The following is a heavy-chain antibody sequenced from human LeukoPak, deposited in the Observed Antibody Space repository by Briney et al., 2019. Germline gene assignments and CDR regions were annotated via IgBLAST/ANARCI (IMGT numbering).Heavy chain of an antibody. CDR2: IKGDGSTT. Sequence: GSLRLSCEASGFTFSSYWMHWVRQAPGKGLVWVSRIKGDGSTTNYADSVKGRFTISRDNAKNTLYLQMNSLKTEDTAVYYCTTDPYYDFWRAHRAFDIWGQGTMVTVSS. J-gene: IGHJ3*02. V-gene: IGHV3-74*01. CDR3: TTDPYYDFWRAHRAFDI. D-gene: IGHD3-3*01. CDR1: GFTFSSYW.